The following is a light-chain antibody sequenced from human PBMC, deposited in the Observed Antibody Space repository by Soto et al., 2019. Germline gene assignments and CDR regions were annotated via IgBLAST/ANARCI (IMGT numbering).Light chain of an antibody. V-gene: IGKV3-15*01. CDR3: QEYNNRPRT. J-gene: IGKJ1*01. CDR1: RGVSSD. Sequence: IVMTQSPATLSVSPGERVILSGSASRGVSSDLSWYQQTPGQAPRLLIYGASTSATGIPARFSGSGSGTEFTPTNRRLQSEDFAVYSRQEYNNRPRTFGQGNQVDIK. CDR2: GAS.